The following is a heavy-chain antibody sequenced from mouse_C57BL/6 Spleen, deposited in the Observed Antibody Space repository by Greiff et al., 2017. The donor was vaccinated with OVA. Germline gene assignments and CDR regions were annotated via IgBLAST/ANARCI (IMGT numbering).Heavy chain of an antibody. Sequence: VHVKQSGPELVKPGASVKISCKASGYSFTDYNMNWVKQSNGKSLEWIGVINPNYGTTSYNQKFKGKATLTVDQSSSTAYMQLNSLTSEDSAVYYCARSKANWDAMDYWGQGTSVTVSS. V-gene: IGHV1-39*01. CDR2: INPNYGTT. CDR1: GYSFTDYN. J-gene: IGHJ4*01. CDR3: ARSKANWDAMDY. D-gene: IGHD4-1*01.